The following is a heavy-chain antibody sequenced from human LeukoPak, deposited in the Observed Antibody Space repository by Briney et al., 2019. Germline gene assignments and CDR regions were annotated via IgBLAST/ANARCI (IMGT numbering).Heavy chain of an antibody. Sequence: PGGPLRLSCAVSGISFSSYAMSWVRQAPGEGLEWVSGISGSGGSTYYADSVKGRFTISRDNSKNTLYLQMDSLRAEDTAVYYCAKDRKWLVREADSWGQGTPVTVSS. J-gene: IGHJ4*02. V-gene: IGHV3-23*01. CDR3: AKDRKWLVREADS. CDR1: GISFSSYA. D-gene: IGHD6-19*01. CDR2: ISGSGGST.